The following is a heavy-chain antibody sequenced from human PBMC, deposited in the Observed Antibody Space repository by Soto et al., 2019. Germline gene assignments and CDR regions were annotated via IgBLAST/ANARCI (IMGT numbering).Heavy chain of an antibody. CDR1: SDSISGSNW. Sequence: QVHLQESGPGLVKPSGTLSLTCAVSSDSISGSNWWSWVRQPPGKGLEWIGESYHSGFTNYNPSLKSRVTISIDTSKNQFSLQLKSVAAADTAVYYCAGASGACRLFDSWGQGTLVTVSS. J-gene: IGHJ5*01. CDR2: SYHSGFT. V-gene: IGHV4-4*02. D-gene: IGHD7-27*01. CDR3: AGASGACRLFDS.